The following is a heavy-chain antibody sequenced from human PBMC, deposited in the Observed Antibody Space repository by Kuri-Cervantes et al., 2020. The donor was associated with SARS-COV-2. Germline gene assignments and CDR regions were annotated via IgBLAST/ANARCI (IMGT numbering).Heavy chain of an antibody. CDR1: GFTFSSYA. CDR2: ISGSGGST. CDR3: AKDKFMYYDSSGYYDY. D-gene: IGHD3-22*01. J-gene: IGHJ4*02. Sequence: GGSLRLSCAASGFTFSSYAMSWVRQAPGKGLEWVSAISGSGGSTYYADSVKGRFTISRDNSKNTLYLQMNSLRAEDTAVYYCAKDKFMYYDSSGYYDYWGQGTRVTGSS. V-gene: IGHV3-23*01.